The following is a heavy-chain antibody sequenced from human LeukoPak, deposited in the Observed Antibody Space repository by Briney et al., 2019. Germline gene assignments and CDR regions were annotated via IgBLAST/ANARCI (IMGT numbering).Heavy chain of an antibody. Sequence: GASVKVSCKASGGTFSSYAISWVRQAPGQGLEWMGIINPSGGSTSYAQKFQGRVTMTRDTSTSTVYMELSSLRSEDTAVYYCFVTGLGSSPSIFDYWGQGTLVTVSS. D-gene: IGHD6-6*01. CDR3: FVTGLGSSPSIFDY. V-gene: IGHV1-46*01. CDR2: INPSGGST. CDR1: GGTFSSYA. J-gene: IGHJ4*02.